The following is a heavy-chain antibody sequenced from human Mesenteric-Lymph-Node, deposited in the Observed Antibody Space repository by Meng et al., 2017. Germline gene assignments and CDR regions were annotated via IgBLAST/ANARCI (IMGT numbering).Heavy chain of an antibody. CDR1: GYTFTSYY. D-gene: IGHD6-19*01. Sequence: ASVKVSCKASGYTFTSYYMHWVRQAPGQGLEWMGIINPSGGSTSYAQKFQGRVTMTRDTSTSTVYMELSSLRSEDTAVYYCASDPAGYSSGWYYFDYWGQGTLVTVSS. CDR2: INPSGGST. V-gene: IGHV1-46*01. J-gene: IGHJ4*02. CDR3: ASDPAGYSSGWYYFDY.